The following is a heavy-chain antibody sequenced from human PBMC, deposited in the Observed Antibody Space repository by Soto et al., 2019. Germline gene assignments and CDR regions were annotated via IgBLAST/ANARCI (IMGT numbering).Heavy chain of an antibody. CDR1: GYTFTSYA. Sequence: ASVKVSCKASGYTFTSYAVHWVRQAPGQRFEWMGWIHGGNENRAYAQRFQGRVTISADASTSTAYMELSRLRPDDTAMYYCADLSLGYCITTSRPPDYWGQGTLVTVSS. D-gene: IGHD2-2*01. V-gene: IGHV1-3*01. CDR2: IHGGNENR. CDR3: ADLSLGYCITTSRPPDY. J-gene: IGHJ4*02.